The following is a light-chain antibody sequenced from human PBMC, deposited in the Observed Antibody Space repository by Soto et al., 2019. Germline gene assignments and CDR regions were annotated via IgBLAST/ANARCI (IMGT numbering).Light chain of an antibody. CDR2: EVN. J-gene: IGLJ1*01. CDR1: SSDIGYYNF. Sequence: QSALTQPPSASGSPGQSVTTSCTGTSSDIGYYNFVSWYQQNPGKAPRLLIYEVNKRPSGVPDRFSGSKSGNTASLTVSGLQAADEADYYCTSYAGSDVHYVFGTGTKLTVL. CDR3: TSYAGSDVHYV. V-gene: IGLV2-8*01.